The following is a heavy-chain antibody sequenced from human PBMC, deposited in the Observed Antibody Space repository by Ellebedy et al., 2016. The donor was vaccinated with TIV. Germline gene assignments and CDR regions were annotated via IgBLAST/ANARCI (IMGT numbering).Heavy chain of an antibody. V-gene: IGHV3-23*01. CDR3: AKDRDDDGDFVFDS. CDR1: GFIFRNYV. J-gene: IGHJ4*02. Sequence: GGSLRLXXSASGFIFRNYVMSWVRQAPGKGLKWVSGISRLDDSTYYAGSAKGRFTISRDNPKDTVYLQMNNLRAEDTGVYYCAKDRDDDGDFVFDSWGQGTLVIVS. D-gene: IGHD4-17*01. CDR2: ISRLDDST.